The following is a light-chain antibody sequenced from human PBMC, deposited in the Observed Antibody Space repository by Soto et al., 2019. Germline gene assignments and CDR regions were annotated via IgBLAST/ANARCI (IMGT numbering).Light chain of an antibody. CDR1: SXDVGGYNY. Sequence: QSALTQPRSVSGSPGQSITISCTGTSXDVGGYNYVSWYRQHPGKAPKLMIYDVSKRPSGVPDRFSGSKSGNTASLTISGLQAEDEADYYCCSYAGSYTHYVFGTGTKLTVL. CDR2: DVS. V-gene: IGLV2-11*01. J-gene: IGLJ1*01. CDR3: CSYAGSYTHYV.